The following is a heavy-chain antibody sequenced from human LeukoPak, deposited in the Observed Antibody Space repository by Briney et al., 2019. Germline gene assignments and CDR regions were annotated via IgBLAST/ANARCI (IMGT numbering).Heavy chain of an antibody. CDR3: ATYYESSGYRLDY. Sequence: GSLRLSCAASGFTFSSYAMSWVRQPPGEGLEWIGEIIHSGSTNYNPSLKSRVTMSIDNSKNQFSLELISVTATDTAVYYCATYYESSGYRLDYWGQGTLVTVSS. V-gene: IGHV4-34*12. D-gene: IGHD3-22*01. CDR2: IIHSGST. CDR1: GFTFSSYA. J-gene: IGHJ4*02.